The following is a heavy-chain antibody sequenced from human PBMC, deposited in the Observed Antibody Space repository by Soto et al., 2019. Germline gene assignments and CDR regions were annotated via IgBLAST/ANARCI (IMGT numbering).Heavy chain of an antibody. CDR1: GFTFRNYE. D-gene: IGHD2-21*02. CDR3: ASERLFGADCYFFDN. Sequence: HPGGSLRLSCAASGFTFRNYEMTWVRQAPGKGLEWIAEISGSNNNIYYADSVRGRFTISRDNAKNSLYLQMNSLRAEDTAIYYCASERLFGADCYFFDNWGQGTQVTVSS. J-gene: IGHJ4*02. V-gene: IGHV3-48*03. CDR2: ISGSNNNI.